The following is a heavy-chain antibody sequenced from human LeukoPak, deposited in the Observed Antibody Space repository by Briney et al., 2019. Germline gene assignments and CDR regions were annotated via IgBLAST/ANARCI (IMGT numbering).Heavy chain of an antibody. CDR3: AREDCSGGSCYSYFDY. D-gene: IGHD2-15*01. CDR1: GYTFTGYY. Sequence: ASVKVSCKTSGYTFTGYYLHWVRQAPGQGLEWMGWINPNSGGTNYAQKFQGRVTMTRDTSISTAYMELSRLRSDDTAVYYCAREDCSGGSCYSYFDYWGQGTLVTVSS. CDR2: INPNSGGT. V-gene: IGHV1-2*02. J-gene: IGHJ4*02.